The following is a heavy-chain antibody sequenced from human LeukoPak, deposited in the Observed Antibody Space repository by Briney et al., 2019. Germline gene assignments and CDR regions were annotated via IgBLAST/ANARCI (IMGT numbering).Heavy chain of an antibody. CDR3: ARVRARGSAPDY. D-gene: IGHD6-25*01. CDR2: ISSSSSYI. V-gene: IGHV3-21*01. Sequence: PGGSLRLSCAASGFTFSSYSMNWVRQAPGKGLEWVSSISSSSSYIYYADSVKGRFTISRDNAKNSLYLQMNSLRAEDTAVYYCARVRARGSAPDYWGQGTLVTVSS. CDR1: GFTFSSYS. J-gene: IGHJ4*02.